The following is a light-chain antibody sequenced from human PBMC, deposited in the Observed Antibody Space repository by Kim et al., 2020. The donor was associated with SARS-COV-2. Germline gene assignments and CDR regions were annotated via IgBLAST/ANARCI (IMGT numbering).Light chain of an antibody. V-gene: IGKV1-5*03. CDR1: QIIGTY. J-gene: IGKJ2*01. CDR2: QAS. Sequence: ASVGDRGSITCRASQIIGTYLAWYQQKPGKAPALLIYQASSLHIGVPSRFSGSGSGTEFTLTINSLQPDDFATYYCQHYMRFPYTFGQGTKVDIK. CDR3: QHYMRFPYT.